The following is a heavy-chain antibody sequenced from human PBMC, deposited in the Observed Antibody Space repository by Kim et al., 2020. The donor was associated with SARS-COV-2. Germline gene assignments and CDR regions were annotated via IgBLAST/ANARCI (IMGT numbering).Heavy chain of an antibody. CDR3: AKSFGSDYWYAFDI. CDR2: INWNSGNI. CDR1: GFTFDDYA. V-gene: IGHV3-9*01. Sequence: SLRLSCAASGFTFDDYAMHWVRQAPGKGLEWVSGINWNSGNIGYADSVKGRFSISRDNAKNSLYLQMNSLRAEDTALYYCAKSFGSDYWYAFDIWGQGTMVTVSS. D-gene: IGHD3-22*01. J-gene: IGHJ3*02.